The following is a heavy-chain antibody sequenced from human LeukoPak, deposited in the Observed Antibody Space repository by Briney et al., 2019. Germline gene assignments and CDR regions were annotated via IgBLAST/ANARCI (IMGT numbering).Heavy chain of an antibody. Sequence: SQTLSLTCTLSGASISSGGYYCSWIRQHPGKGLEWFGYIYYSGSTHYKPSLKSRVTISVATSKNQCSLKLSSVTAADTAVYYCARAWRGSYRSLWFDAWGQGTLVTVSS. CDR2: IYYSGST. CDR3: ARAWRGSYRSLWFDA. CDR1: GASISSGGYY. V-gene: IGHV4-31*03. D-gene: IGHD1-26*01. J-gene: IGHJ5*02.